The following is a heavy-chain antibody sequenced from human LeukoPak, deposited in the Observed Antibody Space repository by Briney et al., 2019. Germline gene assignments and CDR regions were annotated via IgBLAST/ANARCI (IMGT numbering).Heavy chain of an antibody. CDR1: GGSISSYY. CDR3: ARGVGGVTVGVAPYYFDY. V-gene: IGHV4-4*07. CDR2: IYTSGST. Sequence: PSETLSLTCTVSGGSISSYYWSWIRQPPGKGLEWIGRIYTSGSTNHNPSPKSRVTMSVDTSKNQFSLKLSSVTAADTAVYYCARGVGGVTVGVAPYYFDYWGQGTLVTVSS. J-gene: IGHJ4*02. D-gene: IGHD6-19*01.